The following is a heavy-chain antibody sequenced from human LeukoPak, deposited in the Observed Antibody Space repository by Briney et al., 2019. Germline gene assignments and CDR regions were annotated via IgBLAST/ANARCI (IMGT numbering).Heavy chain of an antibody. Sequence: GGSLRLSCTGSEFTFSSCSMNWVRQAPGKGLEWVSSVSGNSFYIYYADSVRGRFTISRDNAKNSLYLQMNSLTAEDTAVYYCARTPYCGGDCSSAEYFQHWGQGTLVTVSS. D-gene: IGHD2-21*02. J-gene: IGHJ1*01. CDR3: ARTPYCGGDCSSAEYFQH. V-gene: IGHV3-21*01. CDR1: EFTFSSCS. CDR2: VSGNSFYI.